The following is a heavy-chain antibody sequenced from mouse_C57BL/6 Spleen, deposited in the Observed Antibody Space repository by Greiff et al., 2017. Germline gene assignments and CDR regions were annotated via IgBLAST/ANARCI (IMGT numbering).Heavy chain of an antibody. V-gene: IGHV5-16*01. J-gene: IGHJ1*03. Sequence: EVQGVEPEGGLVQPGRSLKLSCTASGFTFSDYYMAWVRQVPEKGLEWVANINYDGSSTYYLDSLKSRFIISRDTAKNMLYMQMSSLKSEDTATYDCAIDRRDYVYWYCDVWGTGTTVTVSS. D-gene: IGHD2-4*01. CDR1: GFTFSDYY. CDR3: AIDRRDYVYWYCDV. CDR2: INYDGSST.